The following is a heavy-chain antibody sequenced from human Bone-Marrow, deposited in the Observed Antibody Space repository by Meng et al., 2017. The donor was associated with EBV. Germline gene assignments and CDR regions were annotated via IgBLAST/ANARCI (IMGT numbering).Heavy chain of an antibody. J-gene: IGHJ5*02. CDR2: INHSGST. V-gene: IGHV4-34*01. Sequence: QVRLQQWGAGLLKPSETLSLTCAVYGGSFSGYYWSWIRQPPGKGLEWIGEINHSGSTNYNPSLKSRVTISVDTSKNQFSLKLSSVTAADTAVYDCASTGPVLPFDPWGQGTLVTVSS. CDR3: ASTGPVLPFDP. CDR1: GGSFSGYY. D-gene: IGHD2-8*01.